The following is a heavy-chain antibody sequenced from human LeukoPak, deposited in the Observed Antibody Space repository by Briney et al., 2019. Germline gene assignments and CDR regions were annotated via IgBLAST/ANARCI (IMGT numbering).Heavy chain of an antibody. CDR2: ISGSGSGGST. Sequence: GGSLRLSCAASGFTFSSSAMSWVRQAPGKGLEWVSSISGSGSGGSTYYADSVKGRFTIPRDNSKNTLYLQMNSLRAEGTAVYYCARDGDTVLTRGYYYYMDVWGKGTTVTVSS. CDR1: GFTFSSSA. J-gene: IGHJ6*03. V-gene: IGHV3-23*01. CDR3: ARDGDTVLTRGYYYYMDV. D-gene: IGHD3-10*01.